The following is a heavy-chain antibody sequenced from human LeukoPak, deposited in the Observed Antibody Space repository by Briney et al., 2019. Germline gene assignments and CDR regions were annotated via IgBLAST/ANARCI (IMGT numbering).Heavy chain of an antibody. V-gene: IGHV3-7*04. CDR2: IKQDGSEK. CDR1: GFTFSGYW. J-gene: IGHJ3*02. Sequence: GGSLRLSCEASGFTFSGYWMSWVRQAPGRGLEWVANIKQDGSEKYYVDSVKGRFTISRDNAKNSLYLQMNSLRAEDTAVYYCARELYDSSGNDAFDIWGQGTMVTVSS. CDR3: ARELYDSSGNDAFDI. D-gene: IGHD3-22*01.